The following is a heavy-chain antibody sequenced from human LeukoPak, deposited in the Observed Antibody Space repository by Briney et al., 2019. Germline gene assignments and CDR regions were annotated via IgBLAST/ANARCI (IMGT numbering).Heavy chain of an antibody. J-gene: IGHJ6*03. CDR3: ARVGSFMGIFMDV. D-gene: IGHD1-26*01. CDR1: GGTFSNYA. CDR2: IIPIFDSA. V-gene: IGHV1-69*05. Sequence: ASVKVSCKASGGTFSNYAINWVRQAPGQGLEWMGGIIPIFDSANYAQKFQGRVTITTDESTRTAYMELSSLRSEDTGVYYCARVGSFMGIFMDVWGKGTTVTVSS.